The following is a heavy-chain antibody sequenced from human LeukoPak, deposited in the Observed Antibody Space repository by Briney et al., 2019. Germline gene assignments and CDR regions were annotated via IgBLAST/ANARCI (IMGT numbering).Heavy chain of an antibody. CDR2: INPNRGGT. CDR1: GYTFTSYY. CDR3: ARDQRGYAMTRY. J-gene: IGHJ4*02. Sequence: ASVKVSCKASGYTFTSYYMHWVRQAPGQGLEWMGWINPNRGGTNYAQKFQGRVTMTRDTSISTAYMELSRLRSDDTAVYYCARDQRGYAMTRYWGQGTLVTVSS. V-gene: IGHV1-2*02. D-gene: IGHD5-12*01.